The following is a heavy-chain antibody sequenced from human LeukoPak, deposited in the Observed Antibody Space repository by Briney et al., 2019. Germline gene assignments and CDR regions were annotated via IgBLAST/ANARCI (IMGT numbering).Heavy chain of an antibody. Sequence: GGSLRLSCAASGFTFSSYEMNWVRQAPGKGLEWVSYISSSGSTIYYADSVKGRFTISRDNSKNSLYLQMKSLRAEDTALYYCARRGYHDYSGFDYWGQGTLVTVSS. CDR1: GFTFSSYE. V-gene: IGHV3-48*03. J-gene: IGHJ4*02. CDR3: ARRGYHDYSGFDY. CDR2: ISSSGSTI. D-gene: IGHD1-26*01.